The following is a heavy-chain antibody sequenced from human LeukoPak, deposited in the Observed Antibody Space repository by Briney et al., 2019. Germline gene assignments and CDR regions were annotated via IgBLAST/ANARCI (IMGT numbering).Heavy chain of an antibody. D-gene: IGHD3-3*01. Sequence: TSETPSLTCSVSGYSISSGNYWGWIRLPPGKGLQWIGSIYHSGSTYYNPSLKSRVTISVDTSKNQFSLKLSSVTAADTAVYYCARTYYDFWSGYYHNWFDPWGQGTLVTVSS. J-gene: IGHJ5*02. CDR3: ARTYYDFWSGYYHNWFDP. CDR2: IYHSGST. V-gene: IGHV4-38-2*01. CDR1: GYSISSGNY.